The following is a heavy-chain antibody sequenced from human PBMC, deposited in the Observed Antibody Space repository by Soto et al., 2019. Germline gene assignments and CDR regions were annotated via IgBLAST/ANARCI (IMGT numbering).Heavy chain of an antibody. CDR1: GYTFTSYG. J-gene: IGHJ4*02. Sequence: QVQLVQSGAEVKKPGASVKVSCKASGYTFTSYGISWVRQAPGQGLEWMGWISAYNGNTNYAQKLQGRVTMTTDTTTRTAYMELRRLRSDGTAVYYCARDQALLGWELLPFDYWGQGTLVTVSS. D-gene: IGHD1-26*01. CDR2: ISAYNGNT. CDR3: ARDQALLGWELLPFDY. V-gene: IGHV1-18*01.